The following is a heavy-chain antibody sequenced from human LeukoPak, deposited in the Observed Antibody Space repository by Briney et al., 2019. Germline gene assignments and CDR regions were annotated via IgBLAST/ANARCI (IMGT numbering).Heavy chain of an antibody. CDR1: GFTFSSYA. Sequence: PGGSLRLSRAASGFTFSSYAMSWVRQAPGKGLEWVSAISGSGGSTYYADSVKGRFTISRDNSKNTLYLQMNSLRAEDTAVYYSAKARRTGDAFDIWGQGTMVTVSS. CDR3: AKARRTGDAFDI. CDR2: ISGSGGST. V-gene: IGHV3-23*01. J-gene: IGHJ3*02.